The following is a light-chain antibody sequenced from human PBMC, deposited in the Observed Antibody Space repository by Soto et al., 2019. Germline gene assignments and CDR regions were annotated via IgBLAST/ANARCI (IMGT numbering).Light chain of an antibody. CDR2: LKSDGSH. CDR3: QTWDTGTVV. Sequence: QLVLTQSPSASASLGASVKLTCTLSSGHSSYAIAWHQQQPEKGPRYLMKLKSDGSHNKGDGIPDRFSGSSSGTERYLTISSLQSEDEADYYCQTWDTGTVVFGGGTKVTVL. J-gene: IGLJ3*02. CDR1: SGHSSYA. V-gene: IGLV4-69*01.